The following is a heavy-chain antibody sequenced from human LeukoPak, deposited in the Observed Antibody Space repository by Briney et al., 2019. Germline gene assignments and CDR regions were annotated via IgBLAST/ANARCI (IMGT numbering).Heavy chain of an antibody. D-gene: IGHD3-10*01. V-gene: IGHV3-7*01. CDR3: ARDRTMVRGAVDY. CDR1: GFTFSSYW. CDR2: IKQDGSEK. J-gene: IGHJ4*02. Sequence: GGSLRLSCAASGFTFSSYWMSWVRQAPGKGLEWVANIKQDGSEKYYVDSVKGRFTISRDNAKNSLYLQMNSLRAEDTAVYYCARDRTMVRGAVDYWGQGTLVTVSS.